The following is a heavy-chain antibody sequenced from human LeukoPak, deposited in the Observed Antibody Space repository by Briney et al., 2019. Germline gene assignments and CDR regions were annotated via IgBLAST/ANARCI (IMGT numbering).Heavy chain of an antibody. CDR1: GFTFSYYA. CDR2: ISYDGSNK. Sequence: GRSLRLSCAASGFTFSYYAMHWVRQAPGKGLEWVAVISYDGSNKYYADSAKGRFAISRDNSKNTLDLQMNSLRAEDTAVYYCAKDQKWGPADYYFDSWGQGTLVTVSS. V-gene: IGHV3-30*18. CDR3: AKDQKWGPADYYFDS. D-gene: IGHD2-2*01. J-gene: IGHJ4*02.